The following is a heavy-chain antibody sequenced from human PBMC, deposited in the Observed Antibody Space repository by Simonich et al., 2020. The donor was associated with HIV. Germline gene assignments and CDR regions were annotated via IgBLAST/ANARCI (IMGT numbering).Heavy chain of an antibody. CDR1: GYTLTDLS. CDR3: ATWEIKDNVLTGYTYWYFDL. V-gene: IGHV1-24*01. J-gene: IGHJ2*01. CDR2: FDPEEGKT. Sequence: QVQVVQSGAEVKKPGASVKVSCKVSGYTLTDLSIYWLRQAPGKGFEWMEGFDPEEGKTIYAKEFQGRVTLTEDTSTDTAYMELSSLRSEDTAVYYCATWEIKDNVLTGYTYWYFDLWGRGTLVTVSS. D-gene: IGHD3-9*01.